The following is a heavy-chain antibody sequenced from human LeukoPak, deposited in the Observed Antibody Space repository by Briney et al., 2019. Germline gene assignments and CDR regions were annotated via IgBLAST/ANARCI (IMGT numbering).Heavy chain of an antibody. D-gene: IGHD3-10*01. Sequence: SVKASCKASGGTFSSYAISWVRQAPGQGLEWMGRIIPILGIANYAQKFQGRVTITADKSTSTAYMELSSLRSEDTAVYYCAREITMVRGVIIGMIDYWGQGTLVTVSS. V-gene: IGHV1-69*04. CDR2: IIPILGIA. CDR3: AREITMVRGVIIGMIDY. J-gene: IGHJ4*02. CDR1: GGTFSSYA.